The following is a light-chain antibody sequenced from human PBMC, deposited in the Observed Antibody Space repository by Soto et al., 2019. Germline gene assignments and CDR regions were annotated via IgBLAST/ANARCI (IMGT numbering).Light chain of an antibody. V-gene: IGLV1-51*01. CDR1: NSNIGNNY. CDR3: GTWDSGLSAGPV. CDR2: DDD. Sequence: QSVLTQPHSVSAAPRQKVTISCSGSNSNIGNNYVSWYQQLPGTAPKLLIYDDDQRPSGIPDRFSGSKSGASATLDITGLQTGDEADYYCGTWDSGLSAGPVFGGGTKLTVL. J-gene: IGLJ3*02.